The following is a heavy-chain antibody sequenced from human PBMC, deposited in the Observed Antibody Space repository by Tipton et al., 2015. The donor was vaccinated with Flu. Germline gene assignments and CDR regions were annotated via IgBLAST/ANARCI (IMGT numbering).Heavy chain of an antibody. CDR1: GGSISSNSNY. V-gene: IGHV4-39*07. J-gene: IGHJ4*02. D-gene: IGHD1-26*01. CDR3: VTRGSFSGSQSDDY. Sequence: TLSLTCTVSGGSISSNSNYWGWIRQPPGKGLEWIGSISHSGNTWYNSPLKSRVTMSVDTSKNQFSLRLSSLTAADTAVYYCVTRGSFSGSQSDDYWGQGTLVTVSA. CDR2: ISHSGNT.